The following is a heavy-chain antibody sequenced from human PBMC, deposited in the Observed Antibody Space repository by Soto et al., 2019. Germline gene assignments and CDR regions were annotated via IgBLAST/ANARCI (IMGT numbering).Heavy chain of an antibody. CDR1: GFTFSSYW. V-gene: IGHV3-74*01. J-gene: IGHJ2*01. D-gene: IGHD1-26*01. CDR2: INSDGSST. Sequence: EVQLVESGGGLVQPGGSLRLSCAASGFTFSSYWMHWVRQAPGKGLVWVSRINSDGSSTSYADSVKGRFTISRDNAKNXXXXXXXSLRXEXTAVYYCARGGSLNWSFDLWGRGTLVTVSS. CDR3: ARGGSLNWSFDL.